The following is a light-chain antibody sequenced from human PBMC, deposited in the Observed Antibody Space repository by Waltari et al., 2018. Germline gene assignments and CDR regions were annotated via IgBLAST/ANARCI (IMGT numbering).Light chain of an antibody. CDR1: RSDVGGYTY. J-gene: IGLJ2*01. CDR2: DVS. Sequence: QSALTQPASVSGSPGQSIPISCTGTRSDVGGYTYVSWYQQHPGKAPKLMIYDVSKRPSGVSNRFSGSKSGNAASLTISGLQAEDEADYYCCSYAGSVVFGGGTKLTVL. V-gene: IGLV2-23*02. CDR3: CSYAGSVV.